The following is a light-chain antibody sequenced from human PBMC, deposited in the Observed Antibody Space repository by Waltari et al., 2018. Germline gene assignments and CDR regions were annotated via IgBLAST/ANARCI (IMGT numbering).Light chain of an antibody. J-gene: IGKJ5*01. CDR1: QSVTNNY. CDR3: QQYGGSPPTT. Sequence: EIVLTQSPGTASLSPGERVTLSCRASQSVTNNYLAWYQQRPGQPPRLLISDASSRATGIPDRFSGSGSGTDFTLAISRLEPEDFAVYYCQQYGGSPPTTFGQGTRLEI. V-gene: IGKV3-20*01. CDR2: DAS.